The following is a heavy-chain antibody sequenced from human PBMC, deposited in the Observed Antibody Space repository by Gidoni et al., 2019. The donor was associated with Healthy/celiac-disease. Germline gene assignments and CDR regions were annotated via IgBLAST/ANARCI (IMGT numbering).Heavy chain of an antibody. CDR2: INPNSGGT. V-gene: IGHV1-2*02. D-gene: IGHD3-22*01. CDR1: GYTFTGYY. J-gene: IGHJ4*02. Sequence: QVQLVQSGAEVKKPGASVKVSCKASGYTFTGYYMHWVRQAPGQGLEWMGWINPNSGGTNYAQKFQGRVTMTRDTSISTAYMELSRLRSDDTAVYYCATLTYDSSGYHPQNNYWGQGTLVTVSS. CDR3: ATLTYDSSGYHPQNNY.